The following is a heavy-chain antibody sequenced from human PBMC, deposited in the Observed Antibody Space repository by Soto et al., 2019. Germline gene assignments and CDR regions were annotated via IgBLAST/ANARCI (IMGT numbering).Heavy chain of an antibody. D-gene: IGHD6-13*01. V-gene: IGHV3-23*01. Sequence: PGGSLRLSCAASGFTFSSYAMSWVRQAPGKGLEWVSTISGGAGSTYYADSVKGRFTISRDNSKNTLFLQMNSLRAEDTAVYYCAKDSAAAGLSSFDHWGQGTLVTVSS. J-gene: IGHJ4*02. CDR3: AKDSAAAGLSSFDH. CDR1: GFTFSSYA. CDR2: ISGGAGST.